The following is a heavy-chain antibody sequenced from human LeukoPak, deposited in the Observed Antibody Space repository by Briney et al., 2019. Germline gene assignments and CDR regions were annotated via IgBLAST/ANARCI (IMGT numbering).Heavy chain of an antibody. CDR3: ARHTYYYDSSGYYLFDY. CDR1: YW. J-gene: IGHJ4*02. D-gene: IGHD3-22*01. Sequence: YWSWIRQSAGKGLEWMGIIYPGDSDTRYSPSFQGQVTISADKSISTAYLQWSSLKASDTAMYYCARHTYYYDSSGYYLFDYWGQGTLVTVSS. CDR2: IYPGDSDT. V-gene: IGHV5-51*01.